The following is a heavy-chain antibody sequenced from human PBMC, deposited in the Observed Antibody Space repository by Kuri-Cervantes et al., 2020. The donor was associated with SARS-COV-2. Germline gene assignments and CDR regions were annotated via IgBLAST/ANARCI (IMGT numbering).Heavy chain of an antibody. CDR1: GGSFSGFY. Sequence: SQTLSLTCAVYGGSFSGFYWSWIRQSPGKGLEWIGELDHSGRANYNPSLKSRVTISVDKSKNQFSLTLASVTAADTAVYYCARAPTSIYGVLIALFSSNAFDVWGQGTKVT. CDR3: ARAPTSIYGVLIALFSSNAFDV. CDR2: LDHSGRA. J-gene: IGHJ3*01. D-gene: IGHD2-21*01. V-gene: IGHV4-34*01.